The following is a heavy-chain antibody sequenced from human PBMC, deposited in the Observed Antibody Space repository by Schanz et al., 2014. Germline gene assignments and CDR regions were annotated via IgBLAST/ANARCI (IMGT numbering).Heavy chain of an antibody. CDR3: ARDLPRTFLFDY. CDR1: GFTFRGYA. CDR2: ISGSGGNT. Sequence: EVQLLESGGGLVQPGGSLRLSCAASGFTFRGYAMSWVRQAPGRGLEWVSIISGSGGNTYYADAVRGRFTISRDNAKNSLYLQMDSLRAEDTAVYYCARDLPRTFLFDYWGQGTLVTVSS. V-gene: IGHV3-23*01. J-gene: IGHJ4*02.